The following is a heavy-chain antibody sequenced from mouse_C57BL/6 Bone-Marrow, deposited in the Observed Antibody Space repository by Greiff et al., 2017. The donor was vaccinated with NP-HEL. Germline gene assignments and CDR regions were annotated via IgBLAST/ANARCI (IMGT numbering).Heavy chain of an antibody. J-gene: IGHJ2*01. CDR3: ARSSYGYDVSY. V-gene: IGHV1-81*01. CDR2: IYPRSGNT. D-gene: IGHD2-2*01. Sequence: VKLQESGAELARPGASVKLSCKASGYTFTSYGISWVKQRTGQGLEWIGEIYPRSGNTYYNEKFKGKATLTADKSSSTAFMELRSLTSEDSAVYFCARSSYGYDVSYWGQGTTLTVSS. CDR1: GYTFTSYG.